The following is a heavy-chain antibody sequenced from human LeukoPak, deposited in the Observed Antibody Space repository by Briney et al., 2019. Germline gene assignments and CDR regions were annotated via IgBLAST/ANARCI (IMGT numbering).Heavy chain of an antibody. CDR1: GYTFTSYG. Sequence: GASVKVSCKASGYTFTSYGISWVRQTPGQGLEWMGWISAYNGNTNYAQKLQGRVTMTTDTSTSTAYMKLRSLRSDDTAVYYCARDQRDYDFWSGYYTHFDYWGQGTLVTVSS. V-gene: IGHV1-18*01. J-gene: IGHJ4*02. CDR2: ISAYNGNT. D-gene: IGHD3-3*01. CDR3: ARDQRDYDFWSGYYTHFDY.